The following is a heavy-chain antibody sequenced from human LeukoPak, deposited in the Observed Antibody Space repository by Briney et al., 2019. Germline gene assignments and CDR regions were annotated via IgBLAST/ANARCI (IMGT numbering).Heavy chain of an antibody. CDR3: PRGGGGNDY. V-gene: IGHV4-59*01. J-gene: IGHJ4*02. D-gene: IGHD3-16*01. CDR2: IYYSGST. CDR1: GGSISTYY. Sequence: PSETLSLTCTVSGGSISTYYWSWIRQPPGKGLEWIGYIYYSGSTNYNPSLKSRVTISVDTSKNQFSLKLSSVTAADTAVYYRPRGGGGNDYWGQGTLVTVSS.